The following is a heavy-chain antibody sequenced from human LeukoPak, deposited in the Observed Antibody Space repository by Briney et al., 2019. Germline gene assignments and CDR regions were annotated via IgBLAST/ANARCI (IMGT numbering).Heavy chain of an antibody. Sequence: PSETLSLTCAVSGGSISRVAYSWSWIRHPPGKGLEWIGYIYYSDTSYYNPSLKSRVTISVDTSKNQFSLKLSSVTAADTAVYYCASHSGGYAYWGQGTLVTVSS. CDR3: ASHSGGYAY. CDR1: GGSISRVAYS. J-gene: IGHJ4*02. V-gene: IGHV4-30-4*07. CDR2: IYYSDTS. D-gene: IGHD5-12*01.